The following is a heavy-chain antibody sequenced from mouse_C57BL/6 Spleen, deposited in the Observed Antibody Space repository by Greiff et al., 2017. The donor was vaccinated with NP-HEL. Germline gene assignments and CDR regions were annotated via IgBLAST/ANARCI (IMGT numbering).Heavy chain of an antibody. Sequence: EVQLQQSGTVLARPGASVKMSCKTSGYTFTSYWMHWVKQRPGQGLEWIGAIYPGNSDTSSNQKFKGKAKLTAVTSASTAYMELSSLTNEDSAVYYCTRGGIITTAYYAMDYWGQGTSVTVSS. V-gene: IGHV1-5*01. CDR2: IYPGNSDT. CDR3: TRGGIITTAYYAMDY. J-gene: IGHJ4*01. D-gene: IGHD1-1*01. CDR1: GYTFTSYW.